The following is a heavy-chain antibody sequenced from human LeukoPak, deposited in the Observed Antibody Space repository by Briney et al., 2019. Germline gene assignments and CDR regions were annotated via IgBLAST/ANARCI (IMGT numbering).Heavy chain of an antibody. CDR2: IIPIFGTA. V-gene: IGHV1-69*01. Sequence: ASVKVSCKASGGTFSSYAISWVRQAPGQGLEWMGGIIPIFGTANYAQKFQGRVTITADESTSTAYMELSSLRSEDTAVYYCARAWRYDRCYYYGMDVWGQGTTVTVSS. D-gene: IGHD1-14*01. CDR1: GGTFSSYA. J-gene: IGHJ6*02. CDR3: ARAWRYDRCYYYGMDV.